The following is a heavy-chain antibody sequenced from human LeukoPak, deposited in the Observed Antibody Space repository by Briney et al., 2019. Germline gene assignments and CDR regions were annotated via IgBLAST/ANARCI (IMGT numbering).Heavy chain of an antibody. CDR3: ASTNYYDRYFDY. D-gene: IGHD3-22*01. V-gene: IGHV4-30-2*01. Sequence: SETLSLTCAVSGGSISSGGYSWSWIRQPPGKGLEWIGYIYHSGSTYYNPSLKSRVTISVDRSKNQFSPKLSSVTAADTAVYYCASTNYYDRYFDYWGQGTLVTVSS. CDR1: GGSISSGGYS. J-gene: IGHJ4*02. CDR2: IYHSGST.